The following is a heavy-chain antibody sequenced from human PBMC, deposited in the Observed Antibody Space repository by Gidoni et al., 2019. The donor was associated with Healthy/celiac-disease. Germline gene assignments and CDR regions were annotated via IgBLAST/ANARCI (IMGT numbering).Heavy chain of an antibody. D-gene: IGHD3-22*01. V-gene: IGHV1-69*06. J-gene: IGHJ3*02. CDR2: IIPIFGTA. CDR3: ARASHYYDSSAPGAFDI. CDR1: GGTFRSYA. Sequence: QVQLVQSGAEVKKPGSSVKVSCQASGGTFRSYAISWVRQAPGQRLEWMGGIIPIFGTANYAQKFQGRVTITADKSTSTAYMELSSLRSEDTAVYYCARASHYYDSSAPGAFDIWGQGTMVTVSS.